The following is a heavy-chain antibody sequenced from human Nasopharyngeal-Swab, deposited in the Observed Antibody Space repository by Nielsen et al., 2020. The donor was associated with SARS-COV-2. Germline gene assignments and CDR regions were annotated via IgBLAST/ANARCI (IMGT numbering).Heavy chain of an antibody. D-gene: IGHD6-6*01. CDR1: GGSFSSYY. CDR2: INHSGST. Sequence: SETLSLTCAVYGGSFSSYYWSWIRQPPGKGLEWIGEINHSGSTNYNPSLKSRVTISVDKSKNQFPLKLSSVTAADTAVYYCARDRGSSSSIRPWGQGTLVTVSS. V-gene: IGHV4-34*01. J-gene: IGHJ5*02. CDR3: ARDRGSSSSIRP.